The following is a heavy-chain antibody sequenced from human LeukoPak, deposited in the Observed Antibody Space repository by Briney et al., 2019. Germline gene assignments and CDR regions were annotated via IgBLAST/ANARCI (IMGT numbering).Heavy chain of an antibody. Sequence: GGSLRLSCAASGFTFRTLAMSWVRQAPGKGLEWVSGINGNGASTYYSDSVKGRFTISRDNSKNTLYLQMSSLRAEDTAVYYCAKDQGYSYYYLDYWGQGTLVTVSS. J-gene: IGHJ4*02. D-gene: IGHD5-18*01. V-gene: IGHV3-23*01. CDR2: INGNGAST. CDR3: AKDQGYSYYYLDY. CDR1: GFTFRTLA.